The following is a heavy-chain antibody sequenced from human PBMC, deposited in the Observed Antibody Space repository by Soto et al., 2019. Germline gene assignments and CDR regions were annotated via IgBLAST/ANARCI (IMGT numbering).Heavy chain of an antibody. CDR3: ARLVRGEIDY. Sequence: PSETLSLTCTVSGGSISSSSYYWGWIRQPPGKGLEWIGSIYYSGSTYYNPSLKSRVTISVDTSKNQFSLKLSSVTAADTAVYYCARLVRGEIDYWGQGTLVTVSS. CDR1: GGSISSSSYY. CDR2: IYYSGST. V-gene: IGHV4-39*01. D-gene: IGHD6-13*01. J-gene: IGHJ4*02.